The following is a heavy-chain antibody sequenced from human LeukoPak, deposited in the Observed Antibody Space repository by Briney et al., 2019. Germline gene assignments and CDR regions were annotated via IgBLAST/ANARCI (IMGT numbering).Heavy chain of an antibody. CDR3: VKYGADV. CDR2: ISGSDGST. J-gene: IGHJ6*02. D-gene: IGHD3-10*01. Sequence: GGSLRLSRAASRFTFSTYAMSWVRQPPGKGLEWVSAISGSDGSTYYADSVKGRFTISRDNSKNTLYLQMNSLRAEDTAVYYCVKYGADVWGQGTTVTVSS. V-gene: IGHV3-23*01. CDR1: RFTFSTYA.